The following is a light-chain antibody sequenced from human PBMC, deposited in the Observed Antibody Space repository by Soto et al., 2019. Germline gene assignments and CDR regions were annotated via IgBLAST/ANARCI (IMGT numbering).Light chain of an antibody. CDR3: LRYGGSQFT. CDR1: QSVSSSY. J-gene: IGKJ3*01. Sequence: DIVLTQSPGTLSLSPGERATLSCRAIQSVSSSYLAWSQHKPGQAPRVLIVGASSRATGVPDRFSGSGSGTDFTLTISRLEHEDFAVYYCLRYGGSQFTVRPGTTVDI. V-gene: IGKV3-20*01. CDR2: GAS.